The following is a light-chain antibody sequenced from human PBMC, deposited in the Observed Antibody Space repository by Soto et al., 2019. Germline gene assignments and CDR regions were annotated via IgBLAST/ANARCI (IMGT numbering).Light chain of an antibody. J-gene: IGKJ3*01. Sequence: DLQLTQSPSFLSASVGDRVTITCRASQDVSRYLAWYQQKPGKAPNLLIYAASTLRSGVPSRFSGSGSETEFILTISSLQPEDFATYYCQQLNSYVFAFGPGTKVDIK. V-gene: IGKV1-9*01. CDR1: QDVSRY. CDR2: AAS. CDR3: QQLNSYVFA.